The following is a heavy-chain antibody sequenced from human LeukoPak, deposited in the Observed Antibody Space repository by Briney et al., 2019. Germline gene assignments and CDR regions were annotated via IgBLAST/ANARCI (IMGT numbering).Heavy chain of an antibody. V-gene: IGHV3-21*01. CDR3: ARDRISGSSIWYEFDY. CDR1: GFTFSSYS. D-gene: IGHD6-13*01. J-gene: IGHJ4*02. Sequence: PGGSLRLSCAASGFTFSSYSMNWARQAPGKGLEWVSSISSSSSYIYYADSVKGRFTISRDNAKNSLYLQMNSLRAEDTAVYYCARDRISGSSIWYEFDYWGQGTLVTVSS. CDR2: ISSSSSYI.